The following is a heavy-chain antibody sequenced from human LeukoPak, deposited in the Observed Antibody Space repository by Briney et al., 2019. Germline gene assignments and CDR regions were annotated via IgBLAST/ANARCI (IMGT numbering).Heavy chain of an antibody. CDR2: IWYDGSNK. CDR3: ARDLYFHDSSGYYYGVDY. CDR1: GFIFSRYG. D-gene: IGHD3-22*01. Sequence: PGRSLRLSCAASGFIFSRYGLHWVRQAPGKGLEWVAAIWYDGSNKYYSDSVKGRFTISRDNSRNKLYLEMNSLRAEDTAVYYCARDLYFHDSSGYYYGVDYWGQGTLVTVSS. V-gene: IGHV3-33*08. J-gene: IGHJ4*02.